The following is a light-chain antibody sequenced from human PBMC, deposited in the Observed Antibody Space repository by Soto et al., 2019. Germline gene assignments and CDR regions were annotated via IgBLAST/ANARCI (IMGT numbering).Light chain of an antibody. Sequence: DIQMTQSPSTLSASVGDRVTITCRASQSISSWLAWYQQKPGKAPKLLVYDASSLESGVPSRFSGSGSGTEFTLTLGSLQPDYFATYYCQKHNTYTYTVGQGTKLEIK. CDR2: DAS. CDR1: QSISSW. J-gene: IGKJ2*01. V-gene: IGKV1-5*01. CDR3: QKHNTYTYT.